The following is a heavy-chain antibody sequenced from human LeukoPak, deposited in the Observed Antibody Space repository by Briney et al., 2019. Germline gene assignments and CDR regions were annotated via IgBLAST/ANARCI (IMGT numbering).Heavy chain of an antibody. D-gene: IGHD2-2*01. V-gene: IGHV3-74*01. CDR2: INRDGSST. Sequence: GGSLRLSCAASGFTFSSYWMHWVRQAPGKGLVWVSRINRDGSSTSYADSVKGRFTISRDNAKNTLYLQMNSLRAEDTAVYYCARGVGYCSSTSCYWWFDPWGQGTLVTVSS. CDR3: ARGVGYCSSTSCYWWFDP. J-gene: IGHJ5*02. CDR1: GFTFSSYW.